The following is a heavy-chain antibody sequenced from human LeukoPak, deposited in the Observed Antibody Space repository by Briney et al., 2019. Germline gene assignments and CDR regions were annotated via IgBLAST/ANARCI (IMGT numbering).Heavy chain of an antibody. V-gene: IGHV1-69*13. Sequence: SVKVSCKASGGTFSSYAISWVRQAPGQGLEWMGGIIPIFGTANYAQKFQGRVTITADESTSTAYMELSSLRSENTALYYCARDPRRNQLAMYDYYYGMDVWAQGPTVPLYS. J-gene: IGHJ6*02. CDR1: GGTFSSYA. CDR3: ARDPRRNQLAMYDYYYGMDV. CDR2: IIPIFGTA. D-gene: IGHD1-14*01.